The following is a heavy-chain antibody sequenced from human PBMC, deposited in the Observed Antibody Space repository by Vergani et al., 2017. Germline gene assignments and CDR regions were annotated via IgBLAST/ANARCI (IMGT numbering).Heavy chain of an antibody. D-gene: IGHD2-15*01. CDR1: VFTFSACP. J-gene: IGHJ4*02. V-gene: IGHV3-23*01. CDR3: AGLSYDATPYLQGGYDC. Sequence: EVQLLQSGGGVIQPGGSVRLSCAASVFTFSACPMTWVRQAPGKGLEWVSAISARYPSTYYADSVKGRFTISRDNSKNMLYLQMNSLRAEDTAVYYCAGLSYDATPYLQGGYDCWGQGTLVSVSS. CDR2: ISARYPST.